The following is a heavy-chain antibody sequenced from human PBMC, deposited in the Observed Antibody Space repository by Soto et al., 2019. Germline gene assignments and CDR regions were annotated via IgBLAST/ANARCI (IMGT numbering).Heavy chain of an antibody. D-gene: IGHD2-15*01. V-gene: IGHV5-51*01. CDR2: IYPGDSDT. J-gene: IGHJ6*02. CDR3: ASCGSCYQPVYYYGMDV. Sequence: GESLKISCKGSGYSFTSYWIGWVRQMPGKGLEWMGIIYPGDSDTRYSPSFQGQVTISADKSISTAYLQWSSLKASDTAMYYCASCGSCYQPVYYYGMDVRGQGTTVTVPS. CDR1: GYSFTSYW.